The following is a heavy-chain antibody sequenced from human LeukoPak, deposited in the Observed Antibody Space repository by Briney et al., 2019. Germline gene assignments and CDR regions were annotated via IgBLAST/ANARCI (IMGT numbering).Heavy chain of an antibody. V-gene: IGHV4-30-4*08. CDR1: GGSISSGDYY. J-gene: IGHJ3*02. D-gene: IGHD4-17*01. CDR2: IYYSGST. Sequence: SETLSLTCTVPGGSISSGDYYWSWIRQPPGKGLEWIGYIYYSGSTYYKPSLKSRISMSVDMSKTQFSLKLSSVIAADTAVYFCAREFLRVNAFDIWGQGTMVTVSS. CDR3: AREFLRVNAFDI.